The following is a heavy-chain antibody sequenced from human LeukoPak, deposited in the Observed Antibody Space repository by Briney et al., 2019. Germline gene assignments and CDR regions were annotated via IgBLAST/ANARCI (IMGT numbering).Heavy chain of an antibody. CDR1: GFTFSSSA. J-gene: IGHJ4*02. D-gene: IGHD2-15*01. Sequence: GGSLRLSCAASGFTFSSSAMSWVRQAPGKGPEWVSAISNNGGYTYYADSVQGRFTISRDNSKSTLCLQTNSLRAEDTAVYYCAKQLGYCSDGSCYFPYWGQGTLVTVSS. CDR2: ISNNGGYT. V-gene: IGHV3-23*01. CDR3: AKQLGYCSDGSCYFPY.